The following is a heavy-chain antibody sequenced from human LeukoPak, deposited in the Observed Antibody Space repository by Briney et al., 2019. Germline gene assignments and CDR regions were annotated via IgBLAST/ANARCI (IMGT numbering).Heavy chain of an antibody. Sequence: PGGSLRLSCVASGFTFSDYFMSWIRQAPGKGLEWLSFINGAGNNIYYADSVKGRFTISRDNSKETLYLEMNSLRVEDTAIYYCATSRVFDYWGQGTLVAVSS. CDR1: GFTFSDYF. V-gene: IGHV3-11*04. CDR3: ATSRVFDY. CDR2: INGAGNNI. J-gene: IGHJ4*02.